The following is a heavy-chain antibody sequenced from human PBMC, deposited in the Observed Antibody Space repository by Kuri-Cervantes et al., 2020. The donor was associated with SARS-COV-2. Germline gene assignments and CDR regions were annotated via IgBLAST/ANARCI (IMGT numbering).Heavy chain of an antibody. CDR3: ARADPPLAYCGGDCRLFDY. CDR2: INPNSGGT. Sequence: ASVKVSCKASGYTLTGYYVHWVRQAPGQGLEWMGWINPNSGGTNYAQKFQGRVTMTRDTSISTAYMELSRLRSDDTAVYYCARADPPLAYCGGDCRLFDYWGQGTLVTVSS. D-gene: IGHD2-21*02. V-gene: IGHV1-2*02. CDR1: GYTLTGYY. J-gene: IGHJ4*02.